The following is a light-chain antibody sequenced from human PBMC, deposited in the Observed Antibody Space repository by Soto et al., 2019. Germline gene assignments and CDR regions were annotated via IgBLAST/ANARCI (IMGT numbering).Light chain of an antibody. CDR1: RSVSSN. CDR2: GAS. Sequence: EIVMTQSPATLSVSPGERATLSCRASRSVSSNLAWYQQTPGQAPRLLMYGASTRATGIPARFSGIGSGTEFTLTISSLQSEDFAVYYCQQYNNWPPYTFGQGTKLEIK. J-gene: IGKJ2*01. V-gene: IGKV3-15*01. CDR3: QQYNNWPPYT.